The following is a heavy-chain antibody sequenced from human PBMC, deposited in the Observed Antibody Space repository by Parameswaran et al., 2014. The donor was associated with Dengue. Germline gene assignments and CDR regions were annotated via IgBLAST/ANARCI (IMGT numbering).Heavy chain of an antibody. J-gene: IGHJ6*02. V-gene: IGHV3-53*04. D-gene: IGHD3-10*01. CDR3: ASVTTMVRGVPTVYGMDV. CDR2: IYSGGST. Sequence: WIRQPPGKGLEWVSVIYSGGSTYYADSVKGRFTISRHNSKNTLYLQMNSLRAEDTAVYYCASVTTMVRGVPTVYGMDVWGQGTTVTVSS.